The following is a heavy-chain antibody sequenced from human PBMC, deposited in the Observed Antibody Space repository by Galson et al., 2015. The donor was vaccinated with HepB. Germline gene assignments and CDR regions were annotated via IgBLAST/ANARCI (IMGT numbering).Heavy chain of an antibody. CDR3: ARVRCGGYPLCNWFDP. D-gene: IGHD2-21*01. CDR1: GYTFTGYY. CDR2: INPNSGGT. Sequence: SVKVSCKASGYTFTGYYMHWVRQAPGQGLEWMGWINPNSGGTNYAQKFQGRVTMTRDTSISTAYMELSRLRSDDTAVYYCARVRCGGYPLCNWFDPWGQGTLVTVSS. V-gene: IGHV1-2*02. J-gene: IGHJ5*02.